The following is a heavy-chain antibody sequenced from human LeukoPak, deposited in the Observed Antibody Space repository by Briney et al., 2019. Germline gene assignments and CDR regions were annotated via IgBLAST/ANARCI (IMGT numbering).Heavy chain of an antibody. CDR1: GYTFTGYY. Sequence: ASVKVSCKASGYTFTGYYMHWVRQAPGQGLEWMGWINPNSGGTNYAQKFQGRVTMTRDTSISTAYMELSRLRSDDTAVYYCASYVYYDFWSGSPPHFDYWGQGTLVTVSS. CDR3: ASYVYYDFWSGSPPHFDY. D-gene: IGHD3-3*01. V-gene: IGHV1-2*02. CDR2: INPNSGGT. J-gene: IGHJ4*02.